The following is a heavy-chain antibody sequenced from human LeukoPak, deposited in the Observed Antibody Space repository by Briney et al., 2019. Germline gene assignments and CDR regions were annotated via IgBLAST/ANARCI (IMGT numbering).Heavy chain of an antibody. J-gene: IGHJ6*04. D-gene: IGHD3-10*01. CDR2: ISGVGGDT. V-gene: IGHV3-23*01. Sequence: PGGSLRQSCAASGLSFSNYAMTWVRQAPGKGLEWVSSISGVGGDTNYADAVNGRFTISRDNSKSTLYLHMNSLRAEDTAIYYCAKDKYPYYYGSGSYYYGLDVWGKGTTVTVSS. CDR1: GLSFSNYA. CDR3: AKDKYPYYYGSGSYYYGLDV.